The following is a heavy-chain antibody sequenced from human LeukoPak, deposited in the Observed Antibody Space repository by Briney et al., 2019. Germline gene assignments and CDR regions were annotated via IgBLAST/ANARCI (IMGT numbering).Heavy chain of an antibody. Sequence: SQTLSPTCTVSGGSISSGSYYWSWIRQPAGKGLEWIGRIYTSGSTNYNPSLKSRVTISVDTSKNQFSLKLSSVTAADTAVYYCARDLQRARYYGSVDDAFDIWGQGTMVTVSS. J-gene: IGHJ3*02. CDR2: IYTSGST. CDR3: ARDLQRARYYGSVDDAFDI. CDR1: GGSISSGSYY. V-gene: IGHV4-61*02. D-gene: IGHD3-10*01.